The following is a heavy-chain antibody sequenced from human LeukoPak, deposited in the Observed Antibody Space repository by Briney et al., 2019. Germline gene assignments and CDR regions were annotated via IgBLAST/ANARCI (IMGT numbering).Heavy chain of an antibody. D-gene: IGHD3/OR15-3a*01. CDR1: GFTFNSYS. J-gene: IGHJ4*02. Sequence: GGSLRLSCAASGFTFNSYSMNWVRQAPGKGLEWVSAITGNGDGTYYADSVKGRFTISRDNSKNTLSLQMNSLRAEDTAVYSCASGASATSWTRFDYWGQGTLVTVSS. CDR2: ITGNGDGT. V-gene: IGHV3-23*01. CDR3: ASGASATSWTRFDY.